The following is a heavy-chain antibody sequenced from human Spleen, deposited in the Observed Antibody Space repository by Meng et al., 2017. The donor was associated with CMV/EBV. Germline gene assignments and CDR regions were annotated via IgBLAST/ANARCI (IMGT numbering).Heavy chain of an antibody. CDR2: IWHDGSKK. CDR1: GFTFSSYA. CDR3: AKDGESEDRYGEG. J-gene: IGHJ3*01. Sequence: GESLKISCAASGFTFSSYAMHWVRQAPGKGLEWVAIIWHDGSKKYYADSVKGRFTIFRDNSKSTLFLQMNSLRAEDTAMYYCAKDGESEDRYGEGWGQGTMVTVSS. D-gene: IGHD3-10*01. V-gene: IGHV3-33*06.